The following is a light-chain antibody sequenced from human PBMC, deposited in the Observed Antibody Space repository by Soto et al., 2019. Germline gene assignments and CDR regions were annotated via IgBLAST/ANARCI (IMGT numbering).Light chain of an antibody. J-gene: IGKJ5*01. CDR2: AAS. Sequence: DIQLTQSPSSLSASVGDRVTITCRASQGISSSLAWYQQKPGEDANLLIYAASTLQSGAPSRFSGSGYGTEFTITIISLQPDDVISYYCPKLHNFLFTFGQGTRLEIK. CDR1: QGISSS. CDR3: PKLHNFLFT. V-gene: IGKV1-9*01.